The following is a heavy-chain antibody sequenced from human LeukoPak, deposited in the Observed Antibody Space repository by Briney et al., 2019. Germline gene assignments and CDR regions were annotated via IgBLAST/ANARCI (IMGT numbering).Heavy chain of an antibody. CDR2: ISGSGGST. J-gene: IGHJ1*01. D-gene: IGHD3-22*01. CDR1: GFTFSNYA. CDR3: AKDLFRDSSHPEYFQH. V-gene: IGHV3-23*01. Sequence: GGSLRLSCAASGFTFSNYAMHWVRHVPGKGLEWVSAISGSGGSTYYADSVKGRFTISRDNSKNTLYLQMNSLRAEDTAVYYCAKDLFRDSSHPEYFQHWGQGTLVTVSS.